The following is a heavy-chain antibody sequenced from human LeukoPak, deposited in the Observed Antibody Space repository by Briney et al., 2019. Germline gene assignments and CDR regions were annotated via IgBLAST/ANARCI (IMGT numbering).Heavy chain of an antibody. V-gene: IGHV1-2*04. J-gene: IGHJ3*02. Sequence: ASVKVSCKASGYTFTGYYMHWVRQAPGQGLEWMGWINPNSGGTNYAQKFQGWVTMTRDTSISTAYMELSRLRSDDTAVYYCARAAGGIRYDSSGYPDAYAFDIWGQGTMVTVSS. CDR2: INPNSGGT. CDR1: GYTFTGYY. D-gene: IGHD3-22*01. CDR3: ARAAGGIRYDSSGYPDAYAFDI.